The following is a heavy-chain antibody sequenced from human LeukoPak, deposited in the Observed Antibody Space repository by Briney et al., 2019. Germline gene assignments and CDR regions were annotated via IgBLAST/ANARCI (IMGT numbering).Heavy chain of an antibody. V-gene: IGHV6-1*01. CDR2: TYYRSKWNN. CDR1: GDSVSSNSAA. J-gene: IGHJ4*02. CDR3: ARGTMIVVVKEDY. Sequence: SQTLSLTCAISGDSVSSNSAAWNWIRQSPSRGLEWLGRTYYRSKWNNDYAVSVKSRITINPDTSKNQFSLQLNSVTPKDTAVYYCARGTMIVVVKEDYWGQGTLVTVSS. D-gene: IGHD3-22*01.